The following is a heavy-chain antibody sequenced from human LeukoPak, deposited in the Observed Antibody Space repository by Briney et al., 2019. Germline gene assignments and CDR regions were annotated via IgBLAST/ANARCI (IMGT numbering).Heavy chain of an antibody. Sequence: GESLKISCKGSGYSFANYWIGWVRQMPGKGLEWMGIIYPADSDTRYSPSFQGQVTISADKSVSTAYLQWSSLKASDTAIYYCARQVPGCSGGSCYSGWFEPWGHGTLVTVSS. J-gene: IGHJ5*02. CDR3: ARQVPGCSGGSCYSGWFEP. CDR2: IYPADSDT. D-gene: IGHD2-15*01. CDR1: GYSFANYW. V-gene: IGHV5-51*01.